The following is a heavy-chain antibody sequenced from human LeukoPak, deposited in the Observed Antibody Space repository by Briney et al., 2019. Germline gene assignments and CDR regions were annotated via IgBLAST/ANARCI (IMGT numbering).Heavy chain of an antibody. CDR3: AGFHNYYDSSVYSYYFDN. V-gene: IGHV3-21*01. D-gene: IGHD3-22*01. CDR1: GFTFSSYS. CDR2: ISSSSSYI. Sequence: GGSLRLSCAASGFTFSSYSMNWVRQGPGKGLEWVSSISSSSSYIYYADSVKGRFTISRDNAKNSLYLQMNSLRAEDTAVYYCAGFHNYYDSSVYSYYFDNWGQGTLVTVSS. J-gene: IGHJ4*02.